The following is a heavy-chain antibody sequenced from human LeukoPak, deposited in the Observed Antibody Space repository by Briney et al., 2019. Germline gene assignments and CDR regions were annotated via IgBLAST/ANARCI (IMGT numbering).Heavy chain of an antibody. Sequence: PGGSLRLSCADSRFTFSSYTMKWVRQAPGKGLEWVSGISANAVSTYYADSVKGRFTISRDNSKNTLYLHMDRLGNEDTAVYYCASMPSTEIYYFYYMDVWGKGTTVTVSS. D-gene: IGHD2-2*01. CDR2: ISANAVST. J-gene: IGHJ6*03. CDR3: ASMPSTEIYYFYYMDV. V-gene: IGHV3-23*01. CDR1: RFTFSSYT.